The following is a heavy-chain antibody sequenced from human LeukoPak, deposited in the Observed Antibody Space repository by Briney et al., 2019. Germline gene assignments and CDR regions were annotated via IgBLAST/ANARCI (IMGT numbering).Heavy chain of an antibody. V-gene: IGHV4-59*01. J-gene: IGHJ6*03. CDR3: ARDIHSGSYPYYYYYYMDV. D-gene: IGHD1-26*01. CDR1: GGSISSYY. Sequence: SETLSLTCTVSGGSISSYYWSWIRQPPGKGLEWIGYIYYSGSTNYNPSLKSRVTISVDTSKNQFSLKLSSVTAADTAVYYCARDIHSGSYPYYYYYYMDVWGEGTTVTVSS. CDR2: IYYSGST.